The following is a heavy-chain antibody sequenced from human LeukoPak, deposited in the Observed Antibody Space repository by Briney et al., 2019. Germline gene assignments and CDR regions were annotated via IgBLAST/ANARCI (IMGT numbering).Heavy chain of an antibody. CDR1: GFTFSSYG. J-gene: IGHJ4*02. D-gene: IGHD3-10*01. CDR2: IRYDGSNK. V-gene: IGHV3-30*02. Sequence: GGSLRLPCAASGFTFSSYGMHWVRQAPGKGLEWVAFIRYDGSNKYYADSVKGRFTISRDNSKNTLYLQMNSLRAEDTAVYYCARETYYYGSGSYSFDYWGQGTLVTVSS. CDR3: ARETYYYGSGSYSFDY.